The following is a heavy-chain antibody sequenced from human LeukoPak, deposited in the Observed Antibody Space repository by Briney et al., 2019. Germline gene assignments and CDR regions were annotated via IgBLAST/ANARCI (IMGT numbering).Heavy chain of an antibody. CDR3: ARDTGYSFAD. CDR1: GFTFRSHW. D-gene: IGHD5-18*01. J-gene: IGHJ4*02. Sequence: GGSLRLSCVASGFTFRSHWMHWVRQVPGKGLVWVSRITSDGSSTSYADSVKGRFTISRDNAKNTLYLQMNSLRAEDTAVYYCARDTGYSFADWGQGTLVTVSS. V-gene: IGHV3-74*01. CDR2: ITSDGSST.